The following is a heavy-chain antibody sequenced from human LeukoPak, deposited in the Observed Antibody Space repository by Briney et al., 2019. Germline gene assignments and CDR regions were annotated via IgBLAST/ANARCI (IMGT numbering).Heavy chain of an antibody. D-gene: IGHD6-19*01. CDR1: GGSISSGGYS. Sequence: SETLSLTCAVSGGSISSGGYSWSWLRQPPGTGLEWIGYIYHSGSTNYNPSLKSRVTISVDTSKNHFSLKLSSVTAADTAVYYCATIRESYSSGWYAGSGDYWGQGTLVTVPS. CDR3: ATIRESYSSGWYAGSGDY. J-gene: IGHJ4*02. V-gene: IGHV4-30-2*01. CDR2: IYHSGST.